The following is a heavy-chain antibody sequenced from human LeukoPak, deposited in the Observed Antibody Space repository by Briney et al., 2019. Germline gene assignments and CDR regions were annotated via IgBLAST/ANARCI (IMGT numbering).Heavy chain of an antibody. Sequence: SETLSLTCTISGDSINTTGYYWGWIRQPPGKGLEWIGSIYYTGSTYYNPSLKSRVSTSVDTSKNQISLKLTSVTAADTAVYYCAREGKMVNFGYWGQGTLVTVSS. J-gene: IGHJ4*02. V-gene: IGHV4-39*07. D-gene: IGHD5-24*01. CDR1: GDSINTTGYY. CDR2: IYYTGST. CDR3: AREGKMVNFGY.